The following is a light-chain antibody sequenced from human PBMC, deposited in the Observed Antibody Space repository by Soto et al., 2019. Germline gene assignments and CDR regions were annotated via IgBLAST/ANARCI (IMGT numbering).Light chain of an antibody. Sequence: EIVLTQSPGTLSLSPGERATLSCRASQSVSSIYLAWYQQKPGQAPMLLIYRGSSRATGIPDRFSGSGSGTDFTLTISRLEPEDFAVYYCQQYGGSPPYTFGQGTKLEIK. CDR1: QSVSSIY. CDR3: QQYGGSPPYT. CDR2: RGS. V-gene: IGKV3-20*01. J-gene: IGKJ2*01.